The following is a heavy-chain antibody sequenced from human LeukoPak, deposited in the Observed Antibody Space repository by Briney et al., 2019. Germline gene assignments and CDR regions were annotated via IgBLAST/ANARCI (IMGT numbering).Heavy chain of an antibody. CDR1: GGSISSGDYY. V-gene: IGHV4-30-4*01. D-gene: IGHD3-10*01. CDR2: IYYSGST. J-gene: IGHJ3*02. CDR3: ARDLAGDAFDI. Sequence: PSETLSLTCTVSGGSISSGDYYWSWIRQPPGKGLEWIGYIYYSGSTYYNPSLKSRVTISVDRSKNQFSLKLSSVTAADTAVYYCARDLAGDAFDIWGQGTMVTVSS.